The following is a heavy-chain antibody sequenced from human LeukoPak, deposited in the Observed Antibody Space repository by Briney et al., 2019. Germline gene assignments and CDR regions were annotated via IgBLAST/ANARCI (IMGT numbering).Heavy chain of an antibody. V-gene: IGHV3-74*01. Sequence: GGSVTLSCVGSGFTFSNSWMHWVRQAPGKGLMRVSAIKTDGSSTSYVDSVKGRFTISRDNAKNTLYLQMNSLRSEDTAIYYCVSGITATSGWGQGTLVTVSS. CDR3: VSGITATSG. CDR2: IKTDGSST. J-gene: IGHJ4*02. D-gene: IGHD1-20*01. CDR1: GFTFSNSW.